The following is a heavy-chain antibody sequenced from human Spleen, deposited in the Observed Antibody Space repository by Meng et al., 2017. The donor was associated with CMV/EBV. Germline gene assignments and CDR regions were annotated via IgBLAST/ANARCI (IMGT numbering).Heavy chain of an antibody. J-gene: IGHJ5*02. V-gene: IGHV1-2*02. CDR3: ARGPWNYDYNYFDP. CDR2: INPITGDT. D-gene: IGHD1-7*01. Sequence: SGYTFTGSYLHWVRQTPGQGFEWMGWINPITGDTNYAQKFQDRVTMTRDTSINTAYMDLSRLTSDDTAVYYCARGPWNYDYNYFDPWGQGTLVTVSS. CDR1: GYTFTGSY.